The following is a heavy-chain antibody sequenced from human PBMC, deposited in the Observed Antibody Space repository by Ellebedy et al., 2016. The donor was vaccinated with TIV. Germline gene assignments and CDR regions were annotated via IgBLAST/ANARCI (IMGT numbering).Heavy chain of an antibody. Sequence: GESLKISXAASGFSFNTYGMHWFRQSPGKGLEWVALMSYDGSNKYYRDSVRGRFTISRDNSKNTLYLQMNSLRTEDTAVYDCAKDGEADSIGYPTPDYWGQGTLVTVSS. CDR3: AKDGEADSIGYPTPDY. J-gene: IGHJ4*02. CDR1: GFSFNTYG. CDR2: MSYDGSNK. D-gene: IGHD3-22*01. V-gene: IGHV3-30*18.